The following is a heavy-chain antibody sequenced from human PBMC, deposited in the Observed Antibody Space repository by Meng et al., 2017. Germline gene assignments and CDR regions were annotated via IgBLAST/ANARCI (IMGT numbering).Heavy chain of an antibody. D-gene: IGHD4-17*01. CDR2: INWNSGNI. J-gene: IGHJ4*02. Sequence: SLKISCAASGFTFDDYAMHWVRQAPGKGLEWVSGINWNSGNIGYADSVKGRFTISRDNAKNSLYLQMNSLRAEDTALYYCARDTVTTDYWGQGTLVTVSS. CDR1: GFTFDDYA. V-gene: IGHV3-9*01. CDR3: ARDTVTTDY.